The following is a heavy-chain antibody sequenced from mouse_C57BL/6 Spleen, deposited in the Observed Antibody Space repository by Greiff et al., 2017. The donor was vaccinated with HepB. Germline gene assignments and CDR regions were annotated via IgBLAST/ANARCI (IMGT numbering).Heavy chain of an antibody. Sequence: QVQLQQSGPELVKPGASVKISCKASGYAFSSSWMNWVKQRPGQGLEWIGRIYPGDGDTNYNGKFKGKATLTADKSSSTAYMQLSSLTSEDSAVYFCARSGSLAMDYWGQGTSVTVSS. V-gene: IGHV1-82*01. D-gene: IGHD2-2*01. CDR3: ARSGSLAMDY. CDR2: IYPGDGDT. CDR1: GYAFSSSW. J-gene: IGHJ4*01.